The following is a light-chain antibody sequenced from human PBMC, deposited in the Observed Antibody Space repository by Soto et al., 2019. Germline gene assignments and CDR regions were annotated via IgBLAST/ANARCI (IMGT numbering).Light chain of an antibody. Sequence: IVLTQSPGTLYLSPGERATLSCRASQIVGGDTLAWFQQRPGQSARLVIYGAYNRAAGITDRFSGSGSGTDFTLTVSRLEPEDFAMYYCQPYHWAPDTVGPGTRLEIK. CDR2: GAY. J-gene: IGKJ5*01. V-gene: IGKV3-20*01. CDR1: QIVGGDT. CDR3: QPYHWAPDT.